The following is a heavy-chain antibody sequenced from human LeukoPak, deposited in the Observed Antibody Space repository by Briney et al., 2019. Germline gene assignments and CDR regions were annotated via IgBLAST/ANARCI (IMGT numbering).Heavy chain of an antibody. CDR2: FDPEDGEP. V-gene: IGHV1-24*01. D-gene: IGHD6-19*01. J-gene: IGHJ4*02. Sequence: ASVKVSCKVSGDTLTEFSMHWVRQAPGNGLEWMGGFDPEDGEPIYAQKIQGRVTMTEDTSVHTAYMELRSLRSEDTAVYYCVTDIRSGWRNYWGQGTLITVSS. CDR3: VTDIRSGWRNY. CDR1: GDTLTEFS.